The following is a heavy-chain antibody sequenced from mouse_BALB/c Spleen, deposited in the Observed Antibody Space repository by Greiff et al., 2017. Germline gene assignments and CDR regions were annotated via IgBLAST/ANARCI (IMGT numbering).Heavy chain of an antibody. Sequence: EVQLVESGGGLVQPGGSRKLSCAASGFTFSSFGMHWVRQAPEKGLEWVAYISSGSSTIYYADTVKGRFTISRDNPKNTLFLQMTSLRSEDTAMYYCARGYETPLFAYWGQGTLVTVSA. CDR2: ISSGSSTI. J-gene: IGHJ3*01. CDR3: ARGYETPLFAY. CDR1: GFTFSSFG. D-gene: IGHD2-2*01. V-gene: IGHV5-17*02.